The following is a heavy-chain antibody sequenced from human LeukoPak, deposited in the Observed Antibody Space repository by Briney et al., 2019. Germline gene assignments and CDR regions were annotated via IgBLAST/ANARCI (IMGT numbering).Heavy chain of an antibody. Sequence: SETLSLTCTVSDGSISSYYWSLIRQPPGKGLEWIGYIYYSGSTNYNPSLKSRVTISVDTSKNQFSLKLSSVTAADTAVYYCARQLEPDYYYYYGMDVWGQGTTVTVSS. V-gene: IGHV4-59*08. CDR1: DGSISSYY. CDR2: IYYSGST. D-gene: IGHD1-1*01. J-gene: IGHJ6*02. CDR3: ARQLEPDYYYYYGMDV.